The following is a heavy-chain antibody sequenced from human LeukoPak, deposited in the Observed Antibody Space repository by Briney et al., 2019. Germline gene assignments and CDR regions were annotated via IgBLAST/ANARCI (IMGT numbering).Heavy chain of an antibody. CDR1: GFAFPTYA. D-gene: IGHD1/OR15-1a*01. CDR3: AKEPRWEQLHSFDI. J-gene: IGHJ3*02. Sequence: GGSLRLSCVASGFAFPTYAMMWVRQVPGKGLEWVSSIRVSDGARFYADSVKGRFTMSRDNPKNTLFLLMNSLRPEDTAVYYCAKEPRWEQLHSFDIWGQGTTVTVSS. CDR2: IRVSDGAR. V-gene: IGHV3-23*01.